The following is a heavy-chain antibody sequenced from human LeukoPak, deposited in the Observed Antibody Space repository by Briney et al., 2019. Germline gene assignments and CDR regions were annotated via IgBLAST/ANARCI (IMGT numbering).Heavy chain of an antibody. V-gene: IGHV3-33*01. CDR2: IWYDGSNK. CDR3: ARDHDILTGYPIYYFDY. Sequence: GGSLRLSCAASGFTFSSYGMHWVRQAPGKGLEWVAVIWYDGSNKYYADSVKGRFTVSRDNSKNTLYLQMNSLRAEDTAVYYCARDHDILTGYPIYYFDYWGQGTLVTVSS. D-gene: IGHD3-9*01. CDR1: GFTFSSYG. J-gene: IGHJ4*02.